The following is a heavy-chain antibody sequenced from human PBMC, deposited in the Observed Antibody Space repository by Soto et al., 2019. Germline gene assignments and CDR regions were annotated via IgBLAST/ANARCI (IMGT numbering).Heavy chain of an antibody. CDR1: GYTFTSYG. D-gene: IGHD3-16*01. V-gene: IGHV1-18*01. CDR3: ARDILGYDYIWGSHGWFDP. CDR2: ISAYNGNT. Sequence: QVPLVQSGAEVKKPGASVKVSCKASGYTFTSYGISWVRQAPGQGLEWMGWISAYNGNTNYAQKLQGRVTMTTDTSTSTAYMELRSLRSDDTAVYYCARDILGYDYIWGSHGWFDPWGQGTLVTVSS. J-gene: IGHJ5*02.